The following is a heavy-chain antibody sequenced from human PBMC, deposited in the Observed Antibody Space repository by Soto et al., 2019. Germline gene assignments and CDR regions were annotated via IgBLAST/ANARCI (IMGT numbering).Heavy chain of an antibody. V-gene: IGHV4-4*03. CDR3: AKKVPAALRLLCFFGLDV. Sequence: LETLSLTCAVYGASISSDNRWTWVRQPPGAGLEWIGEISQRGPTQYNPPLASRVTISVDKSKNQFSLRLTSMTAADTAVYYCAKKVPAALRLLCFFGLDVWGEGTTVTVSS. CDR2: ISQRGPT. J-gene: IGHJ6*02. D-gene: IGHD2-15*01. CDR1: GASISSDNR.